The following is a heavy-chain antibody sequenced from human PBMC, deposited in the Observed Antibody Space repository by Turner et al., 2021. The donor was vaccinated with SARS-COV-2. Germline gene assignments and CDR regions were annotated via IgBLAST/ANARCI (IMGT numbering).Heavy chain of an antibody. V-gene: IGHV3-73*01. CDR1: GFTFRGSA. J-gene: IGHJ6*02. D-gene: IGHD3-22*01. Sequence: EVQLVESGGGLVQPGGSRKLSCAASGFTFRGSAMHWVRQASGKGLEWVGRIRSKANSYATAYAASVKGRFTISRDDSKNTAYLQMNSLKTEDTAVYYCTTPPVAGLVVIDDDYYYGMDVWGQGTTVTVSS. CDR3: TTPPVAGLVVIDDDYYYGMDV. CDR2: IRSKANSYAT.